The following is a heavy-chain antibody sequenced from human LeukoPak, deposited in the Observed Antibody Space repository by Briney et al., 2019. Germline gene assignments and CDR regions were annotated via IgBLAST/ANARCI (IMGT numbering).Heavy chain of an antibody. CDR1: GFTFGDYA. CDR3: TSSLHDYYYGMDV. J-gene: IGHJ6*02. Sequence: GGSLRLSCTASGFTFGDYAMSWVRQAPGKGLEWVGFLRSKAYGGTTEYAASVKGRFTISRDDSKSIAYLQMNSLKTEDTAVYYCTSSLHDYYYGMDVWGQGTTVTVSS. D-gene: IGHD2-15*01. V-gene: IGHV3-49*04. CDR2: LRSKAYGGTT.